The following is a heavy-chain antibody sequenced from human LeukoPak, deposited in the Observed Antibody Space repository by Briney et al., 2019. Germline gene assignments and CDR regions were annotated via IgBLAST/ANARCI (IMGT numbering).Heavy chain of an antibody. J-gene: IGHJ5*02. Sequence: SETLSLTCTVSGGSISSYYWSWIRQPAGKGLEWIGRIYTSGSTNYNPSLKSRVTMSVDTSKNQFSLKLSSVTAADTAVYYCARGSHIWFGEINWFDPWGQGTLVTVSS. CDR2: IYTSGST. CDR1: GGSISSYY. D-gene: IGHD3-10*01. V-gene: IGHV4-4*07. CDR3: ARGSHIWFGEINWFDP.